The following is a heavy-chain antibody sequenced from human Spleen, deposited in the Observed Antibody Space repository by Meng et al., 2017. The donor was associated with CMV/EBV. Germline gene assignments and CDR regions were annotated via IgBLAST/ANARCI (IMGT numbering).Heavy chain of an antibody. Sequence: GESLKISCAASGFSFSGYSMHWVRRAPGKGLEWVAVMSYDRRNKHHADFVKGRCTLSRDNSKNALYLQMNSLRAEDTAVYYCARDRERRSGWYSSYYYYYGMDVWGQGTTVTVSS. CDR2: MSYDRRNK. J-gene: IGHJ6*02. CDR1: GFSFSGYS. V-gene: IGHV3-30*04. D-gene: IGHD6-19*01. CDR3: ARDRERRSGWYSSYYYYYGMDV.